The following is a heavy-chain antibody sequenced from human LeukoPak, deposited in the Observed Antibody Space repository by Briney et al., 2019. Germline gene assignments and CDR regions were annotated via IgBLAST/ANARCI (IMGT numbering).Heavy chain of an antibody. D-gene: IGHD2-2*01. V-gene: IGHV4-34*01. CDR1: GGSFSGYY. Sequence: SETLSLTCAVYGGSFSGYYWSWIRQPPGKGLEWIGEINHSGSTNYNPSLKSRVTISVDTSKYQFSLKLSSVTAADTAVYYCAREVVPAALDYWGQGTLVTVSS. J-gene: IGHJ4*02. CDR3: AREVVPAALDY. CDR2: INHSGST.